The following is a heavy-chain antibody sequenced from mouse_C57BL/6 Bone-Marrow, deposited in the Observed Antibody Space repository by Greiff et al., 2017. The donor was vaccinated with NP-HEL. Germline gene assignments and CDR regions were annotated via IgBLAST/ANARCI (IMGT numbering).Heavy chain of an antibody. D-gene: IGHD2-3*01. CDR3: TRDGYYAY. Sequence: VQLQQSGAELVRPGASVTLSCKASGYTFTDYEMHWVKQTPVHGLEWIGAIYPGTGGTAYNQKFKGKAILTADKSSSPAYMELQSLTSEDSAVYYCTRDGYYAYWGQGTLLTVSA. CDR2: IYPGTGGT. V-gene: IGHV1-15*01. J-gene: IGHJ3*01. CDR1: GYTFTDYE.